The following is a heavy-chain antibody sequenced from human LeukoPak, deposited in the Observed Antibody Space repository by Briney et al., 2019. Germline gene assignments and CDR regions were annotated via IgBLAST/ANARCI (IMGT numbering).Heavy chain of an antibody. Sequence: GGSLRLSCAASGSTFSSYWMSWVRQAPGKGLEWVANIKQDGSEKYYVDSVKGRFTISRDNAKNSLYLQMNSLRAEDTAVYYCAREGDILTGYYHDYWGQGTLVTVSS. J-gene: IGHJ4*02. CDR1: GSTFSSYW. V-gene: IGHV3-7*01. CDR2: IKQDGSEK. D-gene: IGHD3-9*01. CDR3: AREGDILTGYYHDY.